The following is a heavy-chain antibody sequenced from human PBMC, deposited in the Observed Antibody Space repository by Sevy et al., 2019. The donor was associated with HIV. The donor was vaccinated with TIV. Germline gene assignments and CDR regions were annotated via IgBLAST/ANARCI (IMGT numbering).Heavy chain of an antibody. V-gene: IGHV4-59*01. CDR2: IFYRGST. Sequence: SETLSLTCTVSGGSFSTDYWTWIRQPPGKGLEWIGYIFYRGSTNYNPSLKSRVTMSIDASKNQFSLKLSSVTAAGTAFYYCARGNTAMVPPYYYFWGQGTLVTVSS. CDR1: GGSFSTDY. J-gene: IGHJ4*02. CDR3: ARGNTAMVPPYYYF. D-gene: IGHD5-18*01.